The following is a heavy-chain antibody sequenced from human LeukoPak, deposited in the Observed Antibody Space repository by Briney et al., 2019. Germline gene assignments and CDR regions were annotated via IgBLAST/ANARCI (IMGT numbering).Heavy chain of an antibody. D-gene: IGHD6-13*01. J-gene: IGHJ3*02. CDR3: ASILVEGVYSWWLAFDI. V-gene: IGHV3-20*04. CDR2: INWNGGST. CDR1: GFTFDDYG. Sequence: GGSLRVSCAASGFTFDDYGMSWVRQAPGQGLEWVSWINWNGGSTGYADSVKGRFTISRDNAKNSLYLQLNSLIAEDTALYYCASILVEGVYSWWLAFDIWGQGTMVTVSS.